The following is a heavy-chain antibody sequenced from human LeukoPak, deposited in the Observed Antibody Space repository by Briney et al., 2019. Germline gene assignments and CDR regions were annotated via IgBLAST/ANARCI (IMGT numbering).Heavy chain of an antibody. V-gene: IGHV5-51*01. CDR3: GCRDLRSTLSGP. CDR1: GYTFTNYW. J-gene: IGHJ5*02. CDR2: IYPGDSRT. Sequence: TGESLKISCKGFGYTFTNYWIGWVRQMPGKGLEWMGVIYPGDSRTRCSPSFQGQVTISADKSLSTAYLQWSSLKASDTAMYYCGCRDLRSTLSGPWGQGTLVTVSS. D-gene: IGHD6-13*01.